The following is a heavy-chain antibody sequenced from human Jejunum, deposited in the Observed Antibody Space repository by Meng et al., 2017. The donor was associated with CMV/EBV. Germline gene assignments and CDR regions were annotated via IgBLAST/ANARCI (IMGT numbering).Heavy chain of an antibody. CDR2: ISGSGGNI. D-gene: IGHD3-9*01. V-gene: IGHV3-23*01. CDR1: GFSLSNYA. J-gene: IGHJ4*02. Sequence: VRVLEAGGGLVQPGGSLRFSCTAYGFSLSNYAMNWVRQAPGKGLEWVSSISGSGGNIFYADSVKGRFRISRDNSKNTVCLQMNSLRDDDTGVYYCAKVRSADILTDFDYWGQGTLVTVSS. CDR3: AKVRSADILTDFDY.